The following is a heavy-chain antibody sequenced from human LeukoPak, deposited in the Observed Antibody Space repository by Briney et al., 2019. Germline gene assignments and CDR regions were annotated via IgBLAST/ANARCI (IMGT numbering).Heavy chain of an antibody. CDR1: AFTFSNFA. J-gene: IGHJ5*01. CDR2: ISADGADT. CDR3: ASAEGDS. Sequence: GGSLRLSCAASAFTFSNFAMTWVRQAPGKGLEWVSAISADGADTYYADSVKSRFTISRDNSKNTLYLQMFSLRAEDTAVYFCASAEGDSWGQGTLVTVSS. V-gene: IGHV3-23*01.